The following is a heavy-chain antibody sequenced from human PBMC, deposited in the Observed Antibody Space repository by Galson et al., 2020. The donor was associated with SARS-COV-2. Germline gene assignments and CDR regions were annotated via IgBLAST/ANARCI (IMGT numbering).Heavy chain of an antibody. Sequence: ASVKVSCKASGYTFIDYGISWVRQAPGQGPEWMGWISAYTGHTRYEQKIQGRVTMTRDTSTSTAYMELRSLRSDDTAVYYCVREGADSSGRSVDLQHWGQGTLVTVSS. CDR1: GYTFIDYG. CDR3: VREGADSSGRSVDLQH. V-gene: IGHV1-18*01. CDR2: ISAYTGHT. D-gene: IGHD6-19*01. J-gene: IGHJ1*01.